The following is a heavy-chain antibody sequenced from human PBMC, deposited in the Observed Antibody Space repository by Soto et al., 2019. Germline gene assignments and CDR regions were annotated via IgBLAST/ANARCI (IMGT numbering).Heavy chain of an antibody. D-gene: IGHD3-3*01. CDR3: AKDHTYYDFWSGYLPHFGGMDV. J-gene: IGHJ6*02. CDR2: ISYDGSNK. CDR1: GFTFSSYG. V-gene: IGHV3-30*18. Sequence: GGSLRLSCAASGFTFSSYGMHWVRQAPGKGLEWVAVISYDGSNKYYADSVKGRFTISRDNSKNTLYLQMNSLRAEDTAVYYCAKDHTYYDFWSGYLPHFGGMDVWGQGTTVTVSS.